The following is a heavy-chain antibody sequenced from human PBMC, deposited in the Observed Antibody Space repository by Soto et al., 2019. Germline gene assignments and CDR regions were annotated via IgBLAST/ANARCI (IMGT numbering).Heavy chain of an antibody. Sequence: GGSLRLSCAASGFTFSSYGMHWVRQAPGKGLEWVAVISHDGSNKYYADSVKGRFTISRDNSKNTLYLQMNSLRAEDTAVYYCAKDQVVVGYYYYYGMDVWGQGTTVTVSS. J-gene: IGHJ6*02. V-gene: IGHV3-30*18. CDR1: GFTFSSYG. D-gene: IGHD2-15*01. CDR2: ISHDGSNK. CDR3: AKDQVVVGYYYYYGMDV.